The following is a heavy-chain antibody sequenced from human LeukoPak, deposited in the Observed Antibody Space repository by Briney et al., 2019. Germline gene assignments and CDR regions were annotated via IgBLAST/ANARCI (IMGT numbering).Heavy chain of an antibody. D-gene: IGHD3-22*01. CDR3: ARSSHYYDSSGYYYPDN. Sequence: SETLSLTCTVSGGSISNYFWSWIRQPPGKGLEWIGYIYHSGGTYYNPSLKSRVTISADRSKNQFSLKLTSVTAADTAVYYCARSSHYYDSSGYYYPDNWGQGTLVTVSS. CDR2: IYHSGGT. CDR1: GGSISNYF. J-gene: IGHJ4*02. V-gene: IGHV4-59*12.